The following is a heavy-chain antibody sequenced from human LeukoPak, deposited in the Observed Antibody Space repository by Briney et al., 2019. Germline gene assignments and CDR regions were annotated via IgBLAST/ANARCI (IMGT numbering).Heavy chain of an antibody. CDR3: ARDKLERRPYSYGMDV. CDR1: GYTFTSYG. J-gene: IGHJ6*04. CDR2: ISAYNGNT. Sequence: GASVTVSCKASGYTFTSYGISWVRQAPGQGLEWMGWISAYNGNTNYAQKLQGRVTMTTDTSTSTAYMELRSLRSDDTAVYYCARDKLERRPYSYGMDVWGKGTTVTVSS. D-gene: IGHD1-1*01. V-gene: IGHV1-18*04.